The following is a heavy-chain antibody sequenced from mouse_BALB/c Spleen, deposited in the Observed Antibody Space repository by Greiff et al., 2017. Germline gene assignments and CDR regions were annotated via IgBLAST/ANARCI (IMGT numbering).Heavy chain of an antibody. J-gene: IGHJ3*01. Sequence: DVHLVESGGGLVKPGGSLKLSCAASGFTFSSYAMSWVRQTPEKRLEWVASISSGGSTYYPDSVKGRFTISRDNARNILYLQMSSLRSEDTAMYYCESGNSWFAYWGQGTLVTVSA. V-gene: IGHV5-6-5*01. CDR2: ISSGGST. D-gene: IGHD1-3*01. CDR3: ESGNSWFAY. CDR1: GFTFSSYA.